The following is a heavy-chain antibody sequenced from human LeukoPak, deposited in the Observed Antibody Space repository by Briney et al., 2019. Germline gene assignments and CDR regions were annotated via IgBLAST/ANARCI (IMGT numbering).Heavy chain of an antibody. CDR2: ISGSAGST. Sequence: PGGSLRLSCAASGFTFSNYAMSWVRQAPGKGLEWVSAISGSAGSTYYADSVKGRFTISRDNSKNTLYLQMNSLRAEDTAVYYCARGAGYNYPYYFDYWGQGTLVTVSS. J-gene: IGHJ4*02. CDR3: ARGAGYNYPYYFDY. CDR1: GFTFSNYA. D-gene: IGHD5-24*01. V-gene: IGHV3-23*01.